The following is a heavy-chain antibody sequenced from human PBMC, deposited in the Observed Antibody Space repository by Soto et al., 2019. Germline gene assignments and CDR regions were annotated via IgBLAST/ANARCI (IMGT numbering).Heavy chain of an antibody. CDR3: ARLGNTMIVVVTPVDI. D-gene: IGHD3-22*01. CDR1: GGSISSYY. J-gene: IGHJ3*02. CDR2: IYYSGST. Sequence: SETLSLTCTVSGGSISSYYWSWIRQPPGKGLEWIGYIYYSGSTNYNPSLKSRVTISVDTSKNQFSLKLSSVTAADTAVYYCARLGNTMIVVVTPVDIWGQGTMVPV. V-gene: IGHV4-59*08.